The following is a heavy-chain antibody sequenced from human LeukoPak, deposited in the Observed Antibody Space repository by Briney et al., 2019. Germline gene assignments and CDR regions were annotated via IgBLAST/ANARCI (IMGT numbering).Heavy chain of an antibody. CDR1: GFTFSSYA. V-gene: IGHV3-23*01. D-gene: IGHD3-9*01. CDR3: AKDIDYDILTGYLFDY. Sequence: GSLRLSCAASGFTFSSYAMSWVRQAPGKGLEWVSAISGSGGSTYYADSVKGRFTISRDNSKNTLYLQMNSLRAEDTAVYYCAKDIDYDILTGYLFDYWGQGTLVTVSS. CDR2: ISGSGGST. J-gene: IGHJ4*02.